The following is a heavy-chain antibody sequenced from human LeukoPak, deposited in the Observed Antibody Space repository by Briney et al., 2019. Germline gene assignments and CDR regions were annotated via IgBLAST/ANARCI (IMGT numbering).Heavy chain of an antibody. CDR1: GFTFNSYS. Sequence: GGSLRLSCAASGFTFNSYSMNWVRQAPGKELEWVSSISSSSSSIYYADSVNGRFTISRDNAKNSLYLQMNSLRAEDTAVYYCARASGDIVETATMGSYWGQGTLVTVSS. D-gene: IGHD5-18*01. CDR2: ISSSSSSI. V-gene: IGHV3-21*01. J-gene: IGHJ4*02. CDR3: ARASGDIVETATMGSY.